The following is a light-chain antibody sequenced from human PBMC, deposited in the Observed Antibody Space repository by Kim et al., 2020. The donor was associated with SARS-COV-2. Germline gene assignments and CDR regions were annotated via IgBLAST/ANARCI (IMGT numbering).Light chain of an antibody. V-gene: IGLV2-14*03. Sequence: GQAITISCSGTSSDIGGYNYSSLYQHPPGTAPPLLIYDVNNRPSWVSSRFSGSKSGNTAPLTISGLPADDEANYYCCSYRTAHPWVFGTGTKVTVL. CDR3: CSYRTAHPWV. CDR2: DVN. J-gene: IGLJ1*01. CDR1: SSDIGGYNY.